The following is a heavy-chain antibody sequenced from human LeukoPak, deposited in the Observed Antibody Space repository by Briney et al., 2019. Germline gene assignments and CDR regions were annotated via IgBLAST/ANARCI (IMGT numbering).Heavy chain of an antibody. J-gene: IGHJ4*02. Sequence: SETLSLTCTVSGGSISSYDWSWIRQPPGRGLEWIGYIYDIGSTNYNPSLKSRVTISVETSKNQFSLKLTSVTAADTAVYYCARGYSRGRIDYWGQGTLVTVPS. D-gene: IGHD6-19*01. CDR1: GGSISSYD. CDR2: IYDIGST. CDR3: ARGYSRGRIDY. V-gene: IGHV4-59*01.